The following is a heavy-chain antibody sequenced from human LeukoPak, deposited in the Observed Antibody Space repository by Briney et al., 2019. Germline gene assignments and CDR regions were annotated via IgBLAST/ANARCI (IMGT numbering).Heavy chain of an antibody. Sequence: SETLSLTCIVSGGSISSTTYYWSWVRQPPGKGLEWMGYVYNSGNTDYNPSLKSRVTISADTSKNQFSLKLTSVTAADTAVYYCVRDRELNYWGQGTLVTVSS. CDR2: VYNSGNT. J-gene: IGHJ4*02. CDR3: VRDRELNY. D-gene: IGHD1-7*01. CDR1: GGSISSTTYY. V-gene: IGHV4-61*01.